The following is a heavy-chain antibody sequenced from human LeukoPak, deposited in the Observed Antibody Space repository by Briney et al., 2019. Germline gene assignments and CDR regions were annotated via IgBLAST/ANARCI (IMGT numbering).Heavy chain of an antibody. Sequence: GGSLRLSCAASGFIVSSYWMSWVRQAPGKGLEWVANIKQDGSEKHYVDSVKGRFTISKDNAKNSLYLQMNSLRAEDTGVYYCARYSGNPASFEYWGQGTLVIVSS. J-gene: IGHJ4*02. D-gene: IGHD1-26*01. CDR1: GFIVSSYW. CDR3: ARYSGNPASFEY. V-gene: IGHV3-7*01. CDR2: IKQDGSEK.